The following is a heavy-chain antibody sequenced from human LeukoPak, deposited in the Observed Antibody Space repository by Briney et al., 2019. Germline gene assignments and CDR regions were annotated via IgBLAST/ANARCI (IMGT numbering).Heavy chain of an antibody. CDR2: IRSKADSYTT. CDR1: GFTFSGSA. D-gene: IGHD6-13*01. J-gene: IGHJ4*02. Sequence: GGSLKLSCAASGFTFSGSAMHWVRQASGKGLEWLGRIRSKADSYTTAYAASVKGRFIVSRDDSKNTAYLQMNSLKTEDTAVYYCRAAADLNDYWGQGTMVTVSS. V-gene: IGHV3-73*01. CDR3: RAAADLNDY.